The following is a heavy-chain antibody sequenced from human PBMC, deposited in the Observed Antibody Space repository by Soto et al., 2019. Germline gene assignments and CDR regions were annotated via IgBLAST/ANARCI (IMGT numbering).Heavy chain of an antibody. D-gene: IGHD6-19*01. V-gene: IGHV6-1*01. CDR1: GDSVSSNSAA. J-gene: IGHJ4*02. CDR3: ARILRDSQGWYHHDF. Sequence: SQTLSLTCAISGDSVSSNSAAWVWIRQSPSRGLEWLGRTFNRSKWYNDYVVSVNSRITINLDTSKNQFSLQLNSVTAADTATYYCARILRDSQGWYHHDFWGQGTLVTVSS. CDR2: TFNRSKWYN.